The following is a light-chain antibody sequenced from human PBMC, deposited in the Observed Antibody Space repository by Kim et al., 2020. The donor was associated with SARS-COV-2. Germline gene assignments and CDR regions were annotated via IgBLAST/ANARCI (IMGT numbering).Light chain of an antibody. CDR1: QGISSY. J-gene: IGKJ4*01. CDR2: AAS. V-gene: IGKV1-8*01. CDR3: QQYYSYPLT. Sequence: SSPGVRVTITSRASQGISSYLAWYQQHPGKAPKLLIYAASSLQSGVPSRFSGSGSGTDFTLTISCLQSEDFATYYCQQYYSYPLTFGGGTKVDIK.